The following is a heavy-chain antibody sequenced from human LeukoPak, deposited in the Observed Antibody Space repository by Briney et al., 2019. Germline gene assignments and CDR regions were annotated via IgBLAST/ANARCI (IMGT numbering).Heavy chain of an antibody. Sequence: ASVKVSCKASGYTFTGYYMHWVRQAPGQGLEWMGWINPNSGGTNYAQKFQGRVTMTRDTSISTAYMELSRLRSDDTAVYYCARDGYYYDSSGYYYFHWFDPWGQGTLDTVSS. D-gene: IGHD3-22*01. CDR3: ARDGYYYDSSGYYYFHWFDP. V-gene: IGHV1-2*02. CDR2: INPNSGGT. J-gene: IGHJ5*02. CDR1: GYTFTGYY.